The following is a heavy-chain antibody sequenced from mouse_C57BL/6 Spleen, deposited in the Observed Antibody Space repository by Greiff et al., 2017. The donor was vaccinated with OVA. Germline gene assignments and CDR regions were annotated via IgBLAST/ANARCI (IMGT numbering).Heavy chain of an antibody. V-gene: IGHV1-42*01. CDR2: INPSTGGT. CDR1: GYSFTGYY. J-gene: IGHJ2*01. D-gene: IGHD4-1*01. Sequence: VQLQQSGPELVKPGASVKISCKASGYSFTGYYMNWVKQSPEKSLEWIGEINPSTGGTTYNQKFKAKATLTVDKSSSTAYMQLRSLTSEDSAVYYCTRKLANWDFDYWGQGTTLTVSS. CDR3: TRKLANWDFDY.